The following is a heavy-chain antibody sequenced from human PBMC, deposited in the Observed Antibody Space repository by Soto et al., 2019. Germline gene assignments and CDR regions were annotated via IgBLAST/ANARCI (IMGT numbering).Heavy chain of an antibody. CDR2: IDPSDSYT. CDR3: ASDYDILTGYYKAAFDI. J-gene: IGHJ3*02. CDR1: GYXFTSYL. V-gene: IGHV5-10-1*01. D-gene: IGHD3-9*01. Sequence: PXEXLKISCKCSGYXFTSYLLIWVRHMPGKGLEWMGRIDPSDSYTNYSPSFQRHVTISADKSISTAYLQWSSLKDSDTAMYYCASDYDILTGYYKAAFDIWGQGTMVTVSS.